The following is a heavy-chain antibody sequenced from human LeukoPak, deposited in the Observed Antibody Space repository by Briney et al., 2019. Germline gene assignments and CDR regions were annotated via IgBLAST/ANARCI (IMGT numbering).Heavy chain of an antibody. J-gene: IGHJ4*02. D-gene: IGHD6-6*01. Sequence: SETLPLTCTVSGYSISSGYYWGWIRQPPGKGLEWIGSIYNSGSTYYNPSLKSRVTISVDTSKNQFSLKLSSVTAADTAVYYCVRSSSSIFDYWGQGTLVTVSS. CDR2: IYNSGST. V-gene: IGHV4-38-2*02. CDR1: GYSISSGYY. CDR3: VRSSSSIFDY.